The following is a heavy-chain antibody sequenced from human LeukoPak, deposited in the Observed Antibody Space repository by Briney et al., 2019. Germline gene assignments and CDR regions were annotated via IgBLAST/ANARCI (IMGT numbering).Heavy chain of an antibody. D-gene: IGHD5/OR15-5a*01. CDR1: SDSISSGDYY. CDR2: IYYSGST. Sequence: PSQTLSLTCTVFSDSISSGDYYWSWIRQPPGKGLEWIGYIYYSGSTYYNPSLKSRVTISVDTSKNQFSLKLSSVTAADTAVYFCAREIVSSYYYNGMDVWGQGTTVTVSS. CDR3: AREIVSSYYYNGMDV. J-gene: IGHJ6*02. V-gene: IGHV4-30-4*01.